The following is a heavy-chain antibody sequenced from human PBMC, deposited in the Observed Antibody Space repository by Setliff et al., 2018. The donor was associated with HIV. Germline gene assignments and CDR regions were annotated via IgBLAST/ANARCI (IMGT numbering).Heavy chain of an antibody. CDR1: GGSISSNNFC. J-gene: IGHJ4*02. V-gene: IGHV4-39*01. D-gene: IGHD1-1*01. Sequence: SETLSLTCTVSGGSISSNNFCWDWIRQPPEKGLEWIATICYTGRTYYNPSLKSRVAISVDTSKNLFSLRLTSLTAADTAFYYCSRHPFAGTVDCWGQATLVTVSS. CDR3: SRHPFAGTVDC. CDR2: ICYTGRT.